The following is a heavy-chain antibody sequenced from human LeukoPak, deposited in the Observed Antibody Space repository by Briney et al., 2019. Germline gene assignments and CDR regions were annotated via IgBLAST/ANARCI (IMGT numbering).Heavy chain of an antibody. Sequence: GESLKISCKGSGYSFTSYWISWVRQMPGKGLEWMGRIDPSDSYTNYSPSFQGHVTISADKSISTAYLQWSSLEASDTAMYYCAREPIVVVVAATHWFDPWGQGTLVTVSS. CDR3: AREPIVVVVAATHWFDP. CDR2: IDPSDSYT. D-gene: IGHD2-15*01. V-gene: IGHV5-10-1*01. J-gene: IGHJ5*02. CDR1: GYSFTSYW.